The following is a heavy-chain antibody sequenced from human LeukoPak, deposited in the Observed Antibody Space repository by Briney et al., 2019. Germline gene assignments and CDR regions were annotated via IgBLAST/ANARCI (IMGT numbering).Heavy chain of an antibody. Sequence: SETLSLTCTVSGGSISSYYWSWIRQPPGKGLEWIGYIYYSGSTNYNPSLKSRVTISVDTSKIQFSLKLSSVTAADTAVYYCARRGGYSYGSDYWGQGTLVTVSS. CDR1: GGSISSYY. CDR2: IYYSGST. V-gene: IGHV4-59*12. J-gene: IGHJ4*02. D-gene: IGHD5-18*01. CDR3: ARRGGYSYGSDY.